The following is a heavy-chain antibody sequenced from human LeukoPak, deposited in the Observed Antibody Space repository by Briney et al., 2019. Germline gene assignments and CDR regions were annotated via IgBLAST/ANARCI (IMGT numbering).Heavy chain of an antibody. Sequence: SETLSLTCTVSGGSISSGSYYWSWIRQPAGKGLEWIGRIYTSGSTNYNPSLKSRVTISVDTSKNQFSLKLSSVTAADTAVYYCARGRIVGATTGIYYYYMDVWGKGTTVTVSS. D-gene: IGHD1-26*01. CDR3: ARGRIVGATTGIYYYYMDV. J-gene: IGHJ6*03. CDR2: IYTSGST. V-gene: IGHV4-61*02. CDR1: GGSISSGSYY.